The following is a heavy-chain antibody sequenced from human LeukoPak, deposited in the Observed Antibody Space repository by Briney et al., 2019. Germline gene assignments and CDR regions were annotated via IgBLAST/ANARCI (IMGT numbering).Heavy chain of an antibody. Sequence: GRSLRLSCAASGFTFSSYGMHWVRQAPGKGLKWVAVISYDGSNKYYADSVKGRFTISRDNSKNTLYLQMNSLRAEDTAVYYCAKALGYCSSTSCYDWYFQHWGQGTLVTVSS. CDR3: AKALGYCSSTSCYDWYFQH. CDR1: GFTFSSYG. D-gene: IGHD2-2*01. J-gene: IGHJ1*01. V-gene: IGHV3-30*18. CDR2: ISYDGSNK.